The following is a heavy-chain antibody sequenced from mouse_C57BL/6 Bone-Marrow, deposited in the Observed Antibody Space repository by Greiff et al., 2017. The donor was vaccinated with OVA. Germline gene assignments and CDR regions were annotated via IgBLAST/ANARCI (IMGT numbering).Heavy chain of an antibody. CDR1: GYTFTSYW. J-gene: IGHJ4*01. Sequence: VQLQQPGAELVKPGASVKLSCKASGYTFTSYWMQWVKQRPGQGLEWIGEIDPSDRYTNYNQKFKGKATLTVDTSSSTAYMQLSSLTSEDSAVYYCAREGAYYYGSSSMDYWGQGTSVTVSS. CDR3: AREGAYYYGSSSMDY. D-gene: IGHD1-1*01. CDR2: IDPSDRYT. V-gene: IGHV1-50*01.